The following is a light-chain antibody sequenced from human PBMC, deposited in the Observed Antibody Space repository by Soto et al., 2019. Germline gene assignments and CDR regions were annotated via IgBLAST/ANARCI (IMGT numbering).Light chain of an antibody. CDR1: TSNIGAGYH. J-gene: IGLJ1*01. Sequence: QSALTQPPSVSGAPGQRVSISCTGSTSNIGAGYHVHWYQQFPGTAPKLLMYDNTNRPSGVPDRFSGSKSGTSASLAITGLQAEDEADYYCQSYDSSLSSYGFGTGTKVTVL. CDR2: DNT. V-gene: IGLV1-40*01. CDR3: QSYDSSLSSYG.